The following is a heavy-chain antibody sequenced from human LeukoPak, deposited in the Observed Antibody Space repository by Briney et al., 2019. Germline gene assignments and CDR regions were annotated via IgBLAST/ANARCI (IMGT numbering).Heavy chain of an antibody. J-gene: IGHJ4*02. CDR2: ISSSGSTL. CDR1: GFTLSDYY. Sequence: GGSLRLSCAASGFTLSDYYMSWIRQAPGEGLECISYISSSGSTLFYADSVKGRFTISRDNAKNSLFLQMSSLRAEDTAVYYCARRRDYFDCWGQGTLVTVSS. V-gene: IGHV3-11*01. CDR3: ARRRDYFDC.